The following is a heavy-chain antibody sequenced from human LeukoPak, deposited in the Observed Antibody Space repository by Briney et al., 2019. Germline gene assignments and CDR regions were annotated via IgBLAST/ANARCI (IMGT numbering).Heavy chain of an antibody. CDR3: ARDRDSSTYSFDC. CDR1: GCTFSTYS. CDR2: ISSSSSTI. D-gene: IGHD6-19*01. V-gene: IGHV3-48*02. Sequence: GGSLRLSCAASGCTFSTYSMNWVRQAPGKGLEWVSYISSSSSTIYYADSVKGRFTISRDNAKNSLYLQMNSLRDEDTAVYYCARDRDSSTYSFDCWGQGTLVTVSS. J-gene: IGHJ4*02.